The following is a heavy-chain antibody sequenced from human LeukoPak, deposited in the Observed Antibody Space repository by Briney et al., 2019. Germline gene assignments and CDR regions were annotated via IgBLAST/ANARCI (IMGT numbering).Heavy chain of an antibody. Sequence: LAGGSLRLSCAASGFTFSTYTMNWVSQAPGKGLQWVANMKKDGSETKYVESVKGRFTISRDNAKNSLYLQMNSLRAEDTAVYYCGRHRSGSGTYFIDYWGQGTLVSVSS. CDR2: MKKDGSET. CDR3: GRHRSGSGTYFIDY. D-gene: IGHD3-10*01. J-gene: IGHJ4*02. CDR1: GFTFSTYT. V-gene: IGHV3-7*01.